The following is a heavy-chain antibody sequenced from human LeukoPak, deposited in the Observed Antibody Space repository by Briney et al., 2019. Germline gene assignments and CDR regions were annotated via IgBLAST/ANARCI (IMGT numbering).Heavy chain of an antibody. CDR3: ARESGATLRNDAFDI. V-gene: IGHV1-46*01. CDR2: INPSGGST. D-gene: IGHD7-27*01. Sequence: GASVKVSCKASGYTFTSYYMHWVRQAPGQGLEWMGIINPSGGSTSYAQKFQGRVTMTRDTSTSTVYMELSSLRSEDTAVYYCARESGATLRNDAFDIWGQGTMVTVSS. J-gene: IGHJ3*02. CDR1: GYTFTSYY.